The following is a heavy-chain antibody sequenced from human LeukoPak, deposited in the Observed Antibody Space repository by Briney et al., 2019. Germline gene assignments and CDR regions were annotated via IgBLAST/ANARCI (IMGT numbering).Heavy chain of an antibody. CDR1: GFTFSSYA. V-gene: IGHV3-30-3*01. D-gene: IGHD3-22*01. CDR2: ISYDGSNK. Sequence: GGSLRLSCAASGFTFSSYAMHWVRQAPGKGLEWVAVISYDGSNKYYADSVKGRFTISRDNSKNTLYLQMNSLRAEDTAVYYCARVVEAYYDSSGYSDYWGQGTLVTVSS. CDR3: ARVVEAYYDSSGYSDY. J-gene: IGHJ4*02.